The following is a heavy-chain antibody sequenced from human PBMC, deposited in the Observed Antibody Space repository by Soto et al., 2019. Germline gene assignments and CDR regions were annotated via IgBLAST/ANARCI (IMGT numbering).Heavy chain of an antibody. J-gene: IGHJ6*02. D-gene: IGHD2-2*01. V-gene: IGHV3-48*03. CDR3: ARDQAVVVPAASSYYYYGMDV. CDR2: ISSSGSTI. CDR1: GFTFSSYE. Sequence: GGSLRLSCAASGFTFSSYEMNWVRQAPGKGLEWVSYISSSGSTIYYADSVKGRFTISRDNAKNSLYLQMNSLRAEDTAVYYCARDQAVVVPAASSYYYYGMDVWGQGTTVIVSS.